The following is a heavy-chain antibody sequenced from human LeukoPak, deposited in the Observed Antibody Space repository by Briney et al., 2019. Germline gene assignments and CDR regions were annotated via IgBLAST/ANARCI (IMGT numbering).Heavy chain of an antibody. CDR3: AVYSSSSRAFDI. V-gene: IGHV1-69*05. Sequence: SVKVSCKASGGTLSSYAISWVRQAPGQGLEWKGRIIPIFGTANYAQKFQGRGTITTDESTSTAYMELSSLRSEDTAVYYCAVYSSSSRAFDIWGQGTMVTVSS. J-gene: IGHJ3*02. CDR2: IIPIFGTA. CDR1: GGTLSSYA. D-gene: IGHD6-13*01.